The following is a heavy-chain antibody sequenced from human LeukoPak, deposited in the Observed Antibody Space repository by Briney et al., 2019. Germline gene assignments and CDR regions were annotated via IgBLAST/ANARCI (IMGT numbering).Heavy chain of an antibody. CDR1: GYTFTGYY. J-gene: IGHJ4*02. V-gene: IGHV1-2*02. CDR2: INPNSGGT. CDR3: ARRADSSSWIDY. D-gene: IGHD6-13*01. Sequence: ASVKVSCKASGYTFTGYYMHWVRQAPGQGLEWMGWINPNSGGTNYAQKFQGRVTMTRDTSISTAYLQWSSLKASDTAMYYCARRADSSSWIDYWGQGTLVTVSS.